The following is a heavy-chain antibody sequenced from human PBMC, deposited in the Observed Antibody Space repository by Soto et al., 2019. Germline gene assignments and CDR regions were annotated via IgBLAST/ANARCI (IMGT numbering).Heavy chain of an antibody. CDR2: ISGSGGST. Sequence: EVQLLESGGGLVQPGGSLRLSCAASGFTFSSYAMSWVRQAPGKGLEWVSAISGSGGSTYYADSVKGRFTISRDNSKNTLYPQMNSLRAEDTAVYYCARPGYSSSWSYFDYCGQGTLVTVSS. V-gene: IGHV3-23*01. J-gene: IGHJ4*02. CDR1: GFTFSSYA. D-gene: IGHD6-13*01. CDR3: ARPGYSSSWSYFDY.